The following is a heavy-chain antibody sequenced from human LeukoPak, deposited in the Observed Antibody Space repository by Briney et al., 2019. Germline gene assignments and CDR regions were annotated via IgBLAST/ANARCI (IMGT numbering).Heavy chain of an antibody. CDR2: IYYSGST. CDR1: GGSISSYY. CDR3: ARLGRGEMATIKYAFDI. J-gene: IGHJ3*02. D-gene: IGHD5-24*01. Sequence: RPSETLSLTCTVSGGSISSYYWSWIRQPPGKGLEWIGYIYYSGSTNYNPSLKSRVTISVDTSKNQFSLKLSSVTAADTAVYYCARLGRGEMATIKYAFDIWGQGTMVTVSS. V-gene: IGHV4-59*08.